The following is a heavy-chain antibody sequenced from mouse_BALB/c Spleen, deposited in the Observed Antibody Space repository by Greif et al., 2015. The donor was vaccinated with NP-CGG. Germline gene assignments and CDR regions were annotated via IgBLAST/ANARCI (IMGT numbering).Heavy chain of an antibody. CDR3: ARGNWAWFAY. Sequence: QVQLQQSGTELVKPGASVKLSCKASGYTFTSYWMHWVKQRPGQGLEWIGEINPSNGRTNYNEKFKSKATLTVDKSSSTAYMQLSSLTSEDSAVYYCARGNWAWFAYWGQGTLVTVSA. CDR1: GYTFTSYW. CDR2: INPSNGRT. V-gene: IGHV1S81*02. J-gene: IGHJ3*01. D-gene: IGHD4-1*01.